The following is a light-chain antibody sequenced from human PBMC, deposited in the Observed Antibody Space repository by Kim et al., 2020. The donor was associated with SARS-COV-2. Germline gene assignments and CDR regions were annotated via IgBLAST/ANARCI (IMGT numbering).Light chain of an antibody. V-gene: IGLV3-19*01. J-gene: IGLJ2*01. CDR2: GKN. CDR3: NSRDTSDHVV. Sequence: VALGQTISSQDHEDSHRTYCATWYQQKPGQAPLLVIFGKNSRPSGIPDRFSGSTSGNTASLTITGAQAEDEADYYCNSRDTSDHVVFGGGTQLTVL. CDR1: SHRTYC.